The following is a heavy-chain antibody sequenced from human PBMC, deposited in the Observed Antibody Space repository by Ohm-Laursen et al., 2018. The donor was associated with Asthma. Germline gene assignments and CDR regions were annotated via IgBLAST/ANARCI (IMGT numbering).Heavy chain of an antibody. CDR3: AREWGGMDV. D-gene: IGHD3-16*01. V-gene: IGHV3-21*01. CDR1: GFTFSSYS. J-gene: IGHJ6*02. Sequence: SLRLSCAASGFTFSSYSMNWVRQAPGKGLEWVSSISSSSSYTNYADSVKGRFTISRDNAKNSLYLQMNNLRAEDAAIYYCAREWGGMDVWGQGTTVTVSS. CDR2: ISSSSSYT.